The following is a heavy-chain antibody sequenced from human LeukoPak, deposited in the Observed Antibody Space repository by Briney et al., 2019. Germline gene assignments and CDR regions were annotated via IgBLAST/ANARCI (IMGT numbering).Heavy chain of an antibody. J-gene: IGHJ4*02. D-gene: IGHD2-15*01. CDR3: ARDSGYCSGGSCTASLLNY. CDR2: IYYSGST. V-gene: IGHV4-30-4*08. CDR1: GGSISSGDYY. Sequence: PSETLSLTCTVSGGSISSGDYYWSWIRQPPGKGLEWIGYIYYSGSTYYNPSLKSRVTISVDTSKNQFSLKLSSVTAADTAVYYCARDSGYCSGGSCTASLLNYWGQGTLVTVSS.